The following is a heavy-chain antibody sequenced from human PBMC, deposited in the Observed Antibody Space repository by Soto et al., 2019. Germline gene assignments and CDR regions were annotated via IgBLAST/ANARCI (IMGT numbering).Heavy chain of an antibody. Sequence: GGSLRLSCAASGFTFSSYSMNWVRQAPGKGLEWVSSISSSSSYIYYADSVKGRFTISRDNAKNSLYLQMNSLRAEDTAVYYCARDRLSSRYCSGGSCYSLFDYWGQGTLVTVSS. CDR1: GFTFSSYS. V-gene: IGHV3-21*01. D-gene: IGHD2-15*01. J-gene: IGHJ4*02. CDR3: ARDRLSSRYCSGGSCYSLFDY. CDR2: ISSSSSYI.